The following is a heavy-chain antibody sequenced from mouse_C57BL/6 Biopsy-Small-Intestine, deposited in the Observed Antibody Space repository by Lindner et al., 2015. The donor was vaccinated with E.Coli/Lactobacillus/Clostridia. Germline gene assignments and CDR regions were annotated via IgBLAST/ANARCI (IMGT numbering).Heavy chain of an antibody. CDR3: SRKGFV. V-gene: IGHV1-34*02. J-gene: IGHJ1*01. CDR1: GYTFTDYN. CDR2: IYTKNGGA. Sequence: VQLQESGPELVKPGASVKISCKASGYTFTDYNMDWVKQSHGKSLEWIGYIYTKNGGAGYNQKFKTKATLTVDKSSSTAYMELHSLTSEDSAAYYCSRKGFVWGAGTTVTVSS.